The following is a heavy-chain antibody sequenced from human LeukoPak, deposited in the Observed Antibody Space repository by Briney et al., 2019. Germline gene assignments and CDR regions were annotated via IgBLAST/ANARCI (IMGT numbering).Heavy chain of an antibody. CDR2: INHSGST. J-gene: IGHJ3*02. Sequence: SETLSLTCAVYGGFFSAYYCSWIRQPPGKGLEWIGEINHSGSTNYDPSLKSRVTISVDTSMNQFSLKLSSVTAADTAVYYCARTTVTTDDAFDIWGQGTMVIVSS. CDR3: ARTTVTTDDAFDI. D-gene: IGHD4-11*01. V-gene: IGHV4-34*01. CDR1: GGFFSAYY.